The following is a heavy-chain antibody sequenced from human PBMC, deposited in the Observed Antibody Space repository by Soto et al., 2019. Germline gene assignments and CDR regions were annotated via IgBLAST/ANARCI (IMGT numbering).Heavy chain of an antibody. CDR3: ARLSVGNFGINIGFTNCFAP. D-gene: IGHD3-3*01. CDR2: INPNGGST. J-gene: IGHJ5*02. CDR1: RDTFTRYY. Sequence: VSLNLYCKTPRDTFTRYYINWVRQDTGQGLDWMGIINPNGGSTIYSQQFRGRFTMTRDTPTSTVYMDLRSLRSEDTAFYFCARLSVGNFGINIGFTNCFAPCGQGPLVT. V-gene: IGHV1-46*01.